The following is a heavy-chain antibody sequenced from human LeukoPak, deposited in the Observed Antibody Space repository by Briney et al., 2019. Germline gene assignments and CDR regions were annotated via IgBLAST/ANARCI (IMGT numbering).Heavy chain of an antibody. Sequence: GSLRLSCAASGFTFDDYGMSWIRQPPGKGLEWIGYIYYSGSTNYNPSLTSRVTISVDTSKNQFSLKLSTVTAADTAVYYCARLTPSDSSSWYWYFGLWGRGTLVTVSS. CDR3: ARLTPSDSSSWYWYFGL. J-gene: IGHJ2*01. CDR1: GFTFDDYG. V-gene: IGHV4-59*08. D-gene: IGHD6-13*01. CDR2: IYYSGST.